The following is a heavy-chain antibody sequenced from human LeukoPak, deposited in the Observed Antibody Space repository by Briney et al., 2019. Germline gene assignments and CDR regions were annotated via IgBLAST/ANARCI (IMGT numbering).Heavy chain of an antibody. Sequence: SVKVSCKASGGTFSSYAISWVRQAPGQGLEWMGGIIPIFGTANYAQKFQGRVTITADESTSTAYMELSSLRSEDTAVYYCARAEGYYYYMDVWGKGTTVTVSS. CDR1: GGTFSSYA. D-gene: IGHD1-14*01. CDR3: ARAEGYYYYMDV. V-gene: IGHV1-69*13. CDR2: IIPIFGTA. J-gene: IGHJ6*03.